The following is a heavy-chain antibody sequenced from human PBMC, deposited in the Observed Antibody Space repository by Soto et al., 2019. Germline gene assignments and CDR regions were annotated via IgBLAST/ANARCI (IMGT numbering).Heavy chain of an antibody. CDR3: ARGPGPYYSFGMEV. CDR2: ISYDGSNK. Sequence: QVQLVESGGGVVQPGRSLRLSCAASGFTFSSYAMHWVRQAPGKGLEWVAVISYDGSNKYYADSVKGRFTISRDNSKNALYLQMNSLRPEDKAVYYCARGPGPYYSFGMEVWGQGTTVTVSS. CDR1: GFTFSSYA. J-gene: IGHJ6*02. V-gene: IGHV3-30-3*01.